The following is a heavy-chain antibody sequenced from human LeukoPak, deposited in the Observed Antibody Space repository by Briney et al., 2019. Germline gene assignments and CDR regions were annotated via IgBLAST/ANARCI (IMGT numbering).Heavy chain of an antibody. CDR1: GYTFTSYA. J-gene: IGHJ4*02. D-gene: IGHD6-13*01. Sequence: ASVKVSCKASGYTFTSYAMHWVRQAPGQRLEWMGWINAGNGNTKYSQKFQGRVTITRDTSASTAYMELSSLRSEDTAVYYCAIPEVAAAGSFDYWGQGTLVTVSS. CDR2: INAGNGNT. V-gene: IGHV1-3*01. CDR3: AIPEVAAAGSFDY.